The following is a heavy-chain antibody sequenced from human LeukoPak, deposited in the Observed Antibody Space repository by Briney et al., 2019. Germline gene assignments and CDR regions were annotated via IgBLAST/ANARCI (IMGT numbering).Heavy chain of an antibody. V-gene: IGHV4-59*01. CDR1: GGSISSYY. CDR2: IYYSGST. J-gene: IGHJ6*02. CDR3: ARAVAYCGGDCYSYGMDV. Sequence: SETLSLTCTVSGGSISSYYWSWIRQPPGKGLEWIGYIYYSGSTNYNPSLMSRVTISVDTSKNQFSLKLSSVTAADTAVYYCARAVAYCGGDCYSYGMDVWGQGTTVTVSS. D-gene: IGHD2-21*02.